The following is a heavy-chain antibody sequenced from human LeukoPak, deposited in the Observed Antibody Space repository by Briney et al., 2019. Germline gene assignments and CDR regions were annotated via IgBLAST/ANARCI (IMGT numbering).Heavy chain of an antibody. V-gene: IGHV3-23*01. D-gene: IGHD3-9*01. CDR3: AKGGVRYLF. Sequence: GGSLRLSCAASGFTFRSYAMSWVRQAPGKGLEWVSSISGSGGTTYYADSVKGRFTISRDNSKNTLYLQMNGLRAEDTAVYYCAKGGVRYLFWGQGTLVTVSS. CDR1: GFTFRSYA. J-gene: IGHJ4*02. CDR2: ISGSGGTT.